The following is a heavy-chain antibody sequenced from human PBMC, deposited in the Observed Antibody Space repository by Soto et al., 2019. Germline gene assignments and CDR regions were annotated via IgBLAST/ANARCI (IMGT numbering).Heavy chain of an antibody. D-gene: IGHD2-21*01. Sequence: ASVKVSCRASGGTFSSYAISWVRQAPGQGLEWMGGIIPIFGTANYAQKFQGRVTITADESTSTAYMELSSLRSEDTAVYYCAREGNCALDYWGQGTLVTVSS. CDR1: GGTFSSYA. CDR2: IIPIFGTA. V-gene: IGHV1-69*13. J-gene: IGHJ4*02. CDR3: AREGNCALDY.